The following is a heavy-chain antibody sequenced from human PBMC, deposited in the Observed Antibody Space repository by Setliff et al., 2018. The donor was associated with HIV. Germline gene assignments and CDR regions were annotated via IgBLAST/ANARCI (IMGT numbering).Heavy chain of an antibody. CDR3: AKLSRLTSLRNAFDI. Sequence: PSETLSLTCAVSGGSVDSRDYYWGWIRQPPGKGLEWIGDILYGGTTYYTPSLKSRVSISVDTSRNQFSLRLNSVTAADSAVYYCAKLSRLTSLRNAFDIWGQGAVVT. CDR1: GGSVDSRDYY. J-gene: IGHJ3*02. V-gene: IGHV4-39*07. CDR2: ILYGGTT. D-gene: IGHD3-10*01.